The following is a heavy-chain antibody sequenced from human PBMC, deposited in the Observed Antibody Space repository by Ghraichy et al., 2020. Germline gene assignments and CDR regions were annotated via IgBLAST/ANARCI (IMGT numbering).Heavy chain of an antibody. CDR1: GFTVSSNY. Sequence: GGSLRLSCAASGFTVSSNYMSWVRQAPGKGLEWVSVIYSGGSTYYADSVKGRFTISRDNSKNTLYLQMNSLRAEDTAVYYCRQQLVGNVRFGYYGMDVWGQGTTVTVSS. V-gene: IGHV3-66*02. CDR3: RQQLVGNVRFGYYGMDV. CDR2: IYSGGST. D-gene: IGHD6-13*01. J-gene: IGHJ6*02.